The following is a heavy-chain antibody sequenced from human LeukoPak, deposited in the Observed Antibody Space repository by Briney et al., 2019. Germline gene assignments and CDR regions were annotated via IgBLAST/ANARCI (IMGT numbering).Heavy chain of an antibody. J-gene: IGHJ3*02. D-gene: IGHD4-11*01. CDR1: GGSISSGDYY. CDR2: IYYSGGGPEGVGNT. Sequence: SQTLSLTCTVSGGSISSGDYYWSWIRQPPGKGLEWIGFIYYSGGGPEGVGNTNYNPSVKSRVTISLDTSKNQFSLKMKSVIAADTAVYYCARDPTHGAVDIWGQGTMVTVSS. V-gene: IGHV4-61*08. CDR3: ARDPTHGAVDI.